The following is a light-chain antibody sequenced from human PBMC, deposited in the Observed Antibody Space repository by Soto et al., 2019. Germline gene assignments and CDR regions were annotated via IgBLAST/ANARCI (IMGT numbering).Light chain of an antibody. CDR1: SSNIGNNY. CDR3: GTWDSSLSAGV. J-gene: IGLJ3*02. CDR2: ENY. V-gene: IGLV1-51*02. Sequence: QSVLTQPPSVSAAPGQEVTISCSGSSSNIGNNYISWYQQLPGTAPKLLIYENYKRPSGIPDRFSGSKSGTSAILGITGLQTGDEADYYCGTWDSSLSAGVFGGGTQLTVL.